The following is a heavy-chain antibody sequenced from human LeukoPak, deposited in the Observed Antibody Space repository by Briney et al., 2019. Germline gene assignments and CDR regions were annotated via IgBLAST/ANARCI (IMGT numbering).Heavy chain of an antibody. CDR2: IYYSGST. J-gene: IGHJ5*02. CDR1: GGSISSSSCY. CDR3: ARGSRFYYDRANWFDP. Sequence: SETLSLTCTVSGGSISSSSCYWGWIRQPPGKGLEWIGSIYYSGSTYYNPSLKSRVTISVDTSKNQFSLKLSSVTAADTAVYYCARGSRFYYDRANWFDPWGQGTLVTVSS. V-gene: IGHV4-39*07. D-gene: IGHD3-22*01.